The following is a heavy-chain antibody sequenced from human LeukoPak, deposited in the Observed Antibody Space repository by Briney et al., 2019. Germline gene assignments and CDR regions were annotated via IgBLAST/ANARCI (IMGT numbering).Heavy chain of an antibody. D-gene: IGHD6-13*01. Sequence: SETLSLTCAVYGGSFSGYYWSWIRQPPGKGLEWIGEINHSGSTNYNPSLKSRVTISVDTSKNQFSLKLSSVTAADTAVYYCARHGLNSSSWLYYYYYKDVWGKGTTVTISS. J-gene: IGHJ6*03. V-gene: IGHV4-34*01. CDR1: GGSFSGYY. CDR2: INHSGST. CDR3: ARHGLNSSSWLYYYYYKDV.